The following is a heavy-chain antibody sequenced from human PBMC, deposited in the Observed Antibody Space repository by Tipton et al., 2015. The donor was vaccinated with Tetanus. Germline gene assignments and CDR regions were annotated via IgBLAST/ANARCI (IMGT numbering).Heavy chain of an antibody. CDR2: ISHSGSS. CDR1: GGSFSLYY. D-gene: IGHD5-24*01. Sequence: GLVKPSETLSLSCTVSGGSFSLYYWNWVRQSPGKGLEWIGEISHSGSSSYSPSLKSRVTISVDTSKNQFSLRLRSVAAAETAVYYCARGGRDAYNNPLGAFDVWGRGTTVTVSS. CDR3: ARGGRDAYNNPLGAFDV. J-gene: IGHJ3*01. V-gene: IGHV4-34*01.